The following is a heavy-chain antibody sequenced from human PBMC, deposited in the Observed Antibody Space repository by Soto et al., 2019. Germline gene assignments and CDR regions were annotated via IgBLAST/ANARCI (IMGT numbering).Heavy chain of an antibody. CDR3: TSHQIAICDY. Sequence: EVQLLESGGGLVQPGGSLRLSCAASGFAFSQFDMSWVRQAPGKGLEWVSAISASGSTRPYTDSVRGRFTISRDNSRNTVDLQMNNLRAEDTAVYYCTSHQIAICDYWGRGTLVTVSS. CDR2: ISASGSTR. CDR1: GFAFSQFD. D-gene: IGHD2-2*02. J-gene: IGHJ4*02. V-gene: IGHV3-23*01.